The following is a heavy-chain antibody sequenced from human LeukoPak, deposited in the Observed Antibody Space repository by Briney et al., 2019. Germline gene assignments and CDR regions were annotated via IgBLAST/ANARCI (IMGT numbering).Heavy chain of an antibody. J-gene: IGHJ6*02. CDR1: GFTFSSYE. CDR3: ARDSWTDYYGSGSPSDGMDV. V-gene: IGHV3-48*03. D-gene: IGHD3-10*01. Sequence: PGGSLRLSCAASGFTFSSYEMNWVRQAPGGGLEWVSYISSSGSTIYYADSVKGRFTISRDNAKNSLYLQMNSLRAEDTAVYYCARDSWTDYYGSGSPSDGMDVWGQGTTVTVSS. CDR2: ISSSGSTI.